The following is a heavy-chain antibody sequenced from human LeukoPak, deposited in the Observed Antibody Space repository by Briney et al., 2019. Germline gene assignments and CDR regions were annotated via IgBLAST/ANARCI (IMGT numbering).Heavy chain of an antibody. CDR1: GFTFSSYA. J-gene: IGHJ4*02. V-gene: IGHV3-23*01. Sequence: GGSLRLSCAASGFTFSSYAMSWVRQAPGKGLEWVSAISGSGGSTYYADSAKGRFTISRDNSKNTLYLQMNSLRAEGTAVYYCANILAYCGGDCYPRDYWGQGTLVTVSS. D-gene: IGHD2-21*02. CDR3: ANILAYCGGDCYPRDY. CDR2: ISGSGGST.